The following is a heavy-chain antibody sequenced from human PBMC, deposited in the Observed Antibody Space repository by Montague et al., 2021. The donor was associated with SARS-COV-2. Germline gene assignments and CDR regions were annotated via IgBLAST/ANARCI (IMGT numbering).Heavy chain of an antibody. J-gene: IGHJ6*02. CDR3: ARDTRIAMLVVVTRYGLDF. D-gene: IGHD3-22*01. V-gene: IGHV4-39*07. CDR2: IYSTGST. CDR1: GGSISSSSYY. Sequence: SETLSLTCTVSGGSISSSSYYWGWIRQPPGKGLEWIGSIYSTGSTHYNPSLKSRVTISVDTSKNQFSLKLSSVTAADTAVYDCARDTRIAMLVVVTRYGLDFWGQGTTVTVSS.